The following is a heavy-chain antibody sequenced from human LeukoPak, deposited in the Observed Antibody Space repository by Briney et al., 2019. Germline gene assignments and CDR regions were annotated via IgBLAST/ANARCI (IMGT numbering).Heavy chain of an antibody. CDR1: GGSISSHY. D-gene: IGHD6-19*01. V-gene: IGHV4-59*11. CDR2: IYYSGST. J-gene: IGHJ4*02. CDR3: ARDMGYSSGWYGIDY. Sequence: PSETLSLTCTVSGGSISSHYWSWIRKPPGKGLEWIGYIYYSGSTNYNPSLKSRVTISVDTSKNQFSLKLSSVTAADTAVYYCARDMGYSSGWYGIDYWGQGTLVTVSS.